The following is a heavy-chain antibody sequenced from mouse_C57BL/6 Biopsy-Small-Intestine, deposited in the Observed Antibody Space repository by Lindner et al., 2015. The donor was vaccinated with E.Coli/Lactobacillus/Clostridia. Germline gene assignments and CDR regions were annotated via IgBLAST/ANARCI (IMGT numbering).Heavy chain of an antibody. CDR2: ISAYNGNT. J-gene: IGHJ4*01. CDR3: ARGRREYSSSWYDY. D-gene: IGHD6-1*01. V-gene: IGHV1-81*01. CDR1: GCTFTSYG. Sequence: SVKVSCKASGCTFTSYGISWVRQAPGQGLEWMGWISAYNGNTNYAQKLQGRVTMTTDTSTSTAYMELRSLRSGDTAVYYCARGRREYSSSWYDYWGQGTLVTVSS.